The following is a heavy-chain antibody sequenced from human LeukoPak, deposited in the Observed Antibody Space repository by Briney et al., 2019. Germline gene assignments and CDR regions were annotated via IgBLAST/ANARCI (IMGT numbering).Heavy chain of an antibody. D-gene: IGHD3-10*01. V-gene: IGHV3-30*18. Sequence: PGGSLRLTCAAPEFTFSRYAMTWVRQAPGKGLEWVAVLSYDGSNKYYVDSVKGRFTISRDNSKNTLFLQMNSLRVDDTAVYYCAKERGSKSLDDWGQGTLVTVSS. J-gene: IGHJ4*02. CDR1: EFTFSRYA. CDR2: LSYDGSNK. CDR3: AKERGSKSLDD.